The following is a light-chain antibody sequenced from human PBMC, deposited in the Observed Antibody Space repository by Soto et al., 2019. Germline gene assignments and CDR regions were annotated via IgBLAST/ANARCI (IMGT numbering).Light chain of an antibody. CDR1: SSNIGAGYD. CDR3: QSGRV. CDR2: GNS. Sequence: SVLTQPPSVSGAPGQRVTISCTGSSSNIGAGYDVHWYQQLPGTAPKLLIYGNSNRPSGVPDRFSGSKSGTSASLAITGLQAEDEADYYCQSGRVFGGGTQLTV. V-gene: IGLV1-40*01. J-gene: IGLJ2*01.